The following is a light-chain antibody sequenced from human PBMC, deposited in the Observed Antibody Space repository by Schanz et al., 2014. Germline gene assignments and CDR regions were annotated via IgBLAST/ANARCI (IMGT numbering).Light chain of an antibody. CDR3: QQNYSPPYT. CDR2: AAS. Sequence: DIQMTQSPSSLSASVGDRVTITCRASQSISSYLNWYQQKPGKAPNLLIYAASSLESGVPSRFSGSESGTDFTLTISSLQPEDFATYHCQQNYSPPYTFGQGTKLDIK. V-gene: IGKV1-39*01. CDR1: QSISSY. J-gene: IGKJ2*01.